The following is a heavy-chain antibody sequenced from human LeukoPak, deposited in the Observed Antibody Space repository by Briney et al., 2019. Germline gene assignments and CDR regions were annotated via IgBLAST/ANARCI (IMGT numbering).Heavy chain of an antibody. D-gene: IGHD3-9*01. CDR1: GGSISSSSYY. Sequence: SETLSLTCNVSGGSISSSSYYWGWIRQPPGKGLEWIGSIFYSGSTYYNPSLKSRVTISVDTSKNQFSLKLSSVTAADTAVYYCARHVWLQPFDYWGQGTLVTVSS. CDR2: IFYSGST. CDR3: ARHVWLQPFDY. J-gene: IGHJ4*02. V-gene: IGHV4-39*01.